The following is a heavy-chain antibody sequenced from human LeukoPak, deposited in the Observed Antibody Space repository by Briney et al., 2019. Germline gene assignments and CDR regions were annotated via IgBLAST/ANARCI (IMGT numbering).Heavy chain of an antibody. CDR1: GFTYSSYA. CDR3: AKRQAHYYYGMDV. J-gene: IGHJ6*02. Sequence: GGSLRLSCAASGFTYSSYAMSWVRQAPGKGLEWVSAISGSGGSTYYADSVKGGFTISRDNSKNTLYLQMNSLRAEDTAVYYCAKRQAHYYYGMDVWGQGTTVTVSS. V-gene: IGHV3-23*01. CDR2: ISGSGGST.